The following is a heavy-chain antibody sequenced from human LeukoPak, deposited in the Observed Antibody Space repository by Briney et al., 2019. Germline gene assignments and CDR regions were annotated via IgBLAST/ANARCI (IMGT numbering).Heavy chain of an antibody. J-gene: IGHJ4*02. D-gene: IGHD3-10*01. CDR1: GFTFSSYW. CDR2: IKQDGSEK. V-gene: IGHV3-7*01. CDR3: ARGWIWFGELLGSSYFDY. Sequence: GSLRLSCAASGFTFSSYWMSWVRQAPGKGLEWVANIKQDGSEKYYVDSVKGRFTISRDNAKNSLYLQMNSLRAEDTAVYYCARGWIWFGELLGSSYFDYWGQGTLVTVSS.